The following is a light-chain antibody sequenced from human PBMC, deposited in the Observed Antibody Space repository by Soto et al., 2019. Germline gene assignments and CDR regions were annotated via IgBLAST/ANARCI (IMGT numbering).Light chain of an antibody. CDR3: QQSYTTLA. Sequence: DLQMTQSPSSLSASVGDRVTITCRASQSISSYLNWYQQKPGKAPNFLIYAASNLQSGVPSRFSGSGSGTEFTLTSSSLQPEDFATYDCQQSYTTLAFGPGTKVDIK. V-gene: IGKV1-39*01. J-gene: IGKJ3*01. CDR1: QSISSY. CDR2: AAS.